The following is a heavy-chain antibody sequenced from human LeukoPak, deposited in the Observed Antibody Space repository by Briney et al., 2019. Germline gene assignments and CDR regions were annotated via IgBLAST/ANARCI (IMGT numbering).Heavy chain of an antibody. CDR3: AKGRGYSYGYYFDY. CDR1: GFTFSGYG. V-gene: IGHV3-30*02. Sequence: GGSLRLSRAASGFTFSGYGMHWVRQAPGKGLEWVAFIRYDGSNKYYADSVKGRFTISRDNSKNTLYLQVNSLRAEDTAVYYCAKGRGYSYGYYFDYWGQGTLVTVSS. J-gene: IGHJ4*02. CDR2: IRYDGSNK. D-gene: IGHD5-18*01.